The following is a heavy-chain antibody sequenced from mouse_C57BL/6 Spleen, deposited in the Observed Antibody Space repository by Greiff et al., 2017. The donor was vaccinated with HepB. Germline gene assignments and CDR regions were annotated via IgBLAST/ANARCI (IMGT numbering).Heavy chain of an antibody. D-gene: IGHD2-5*01. Sequence: EVQLVESEGGLVQPGSSMKLSCTASGFTFSDYYMAWVRQVPEKGLEWVANINYDGSSTYYLDSLKSRFIISRDNAKNILYLQMSSLKSEDTATYYCASYSNYEGFAYWGQGTLVTVSA. CDR3: ASYSNYEGFAY. V-gene: IGHV5-16*01. J-gene: IGHJ3*01. CDR2: INYDGSST. CDR1: GFTFSDYY.